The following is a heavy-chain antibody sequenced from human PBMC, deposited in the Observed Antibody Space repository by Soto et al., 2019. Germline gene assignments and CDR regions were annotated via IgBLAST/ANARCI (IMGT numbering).Heavy chain of an antibody. CDR1: GFSLSNARMG. J-gene: IGHJ6*02. Sequence: GSGPTLVNPTETLTLTCTVSGFSLSNARMGVSWIRQPPGKALEWLAHIFSNDEKSYSTSLKSRLTISKDTSKSQVVLTMTNMDPVDTATYYCARIQITFSHGMDVWGQGTTVTVSS. V-gene: IGHV2-26*01. CDR2: IFSNDEK. D-gene: IGHD3-16*01. CDR3: ARIQITFSHGMDV.